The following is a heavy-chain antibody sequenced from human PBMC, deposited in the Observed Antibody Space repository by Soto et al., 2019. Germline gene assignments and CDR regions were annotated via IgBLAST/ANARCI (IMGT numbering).Heavy chain of an antibody. CDR1: GGSISSSSYY. Sequence: SETLSLTCTVSGGSISSSSYYWGWIRQPPGKGLEWIGSIYYSGSTYYNPSLKSRVTISVDTSKNQFSLKLSSVTAADTAVYYCARRTVRWFDPWGQGTLVTVSS. J-gene: IGHJ5*02. D-gene: IGHD4-4*01. CDR3: ARRTVRWFDP. CDR2: IYYSGST. V-gene: IGHV4-39*01.